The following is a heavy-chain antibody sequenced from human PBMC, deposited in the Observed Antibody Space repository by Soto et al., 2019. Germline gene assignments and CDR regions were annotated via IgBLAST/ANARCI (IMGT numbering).Heavy chain of an antibody. CDR1: GGTFSSYA. CDR2: IIPIFGTA. J-gene: IGHJ3*02. CDR3: ARADYDSSGYYSPLGAFDI. Sequence: VKVSCKASGGTFSSYAISWVRQAPGQGLEWMGGIIPIFGTANYAQKFQGRVTITADESTSTAYMELSSLRSEDTAVYYCARADYDSSGYYSPLGAFDIWGQGTMVTVSS. D-gene: IGHD3-22*01. V-gene: IGHV1-69*13.